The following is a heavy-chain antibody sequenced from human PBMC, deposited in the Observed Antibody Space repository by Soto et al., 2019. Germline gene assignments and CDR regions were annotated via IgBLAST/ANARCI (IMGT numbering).Heavy chain of an antibody. V-gene: IGHV4-34*01. J-gene: IGHJ4*02. Sequence: PSETLSLTCAVYGGSFSGYYWTWIRQPPGTGLEWIGEINHSGSTNYNPSLKSRVTISVGTSKNQFSLKLSSVTAADTAVYYCARAWGRVFDYWGQGTLVTVSS. CDR3: ARAWGRVFDY. CDR2: INHSGST. D-gene: IGHD3-16*01. CDR1: GGSFSGYY.